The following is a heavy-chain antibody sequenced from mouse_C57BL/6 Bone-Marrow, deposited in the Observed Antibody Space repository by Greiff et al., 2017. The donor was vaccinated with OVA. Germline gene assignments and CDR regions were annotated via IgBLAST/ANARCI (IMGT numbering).Heavy chain of an antibody. Sequence: EVKLQESGPELVKPGASVKISCKASGYSFTGYYMNWVKQSPEKSLEWIGEINPSTGGTTYNQKFKAKATLTVDKSSSTAYMQLKSLTSEDSAVYYGANNPITTVPYWYFDDWGTGTTVTVSS. CDR1: GYSFTGYY. CDR3: ANNPITTVPYWYFDD. D-gene: IGHD1-1*01. J-gene: IGHJ1*03. CDR2: INPSTGGT. V-gene: IGHV1-42*01.